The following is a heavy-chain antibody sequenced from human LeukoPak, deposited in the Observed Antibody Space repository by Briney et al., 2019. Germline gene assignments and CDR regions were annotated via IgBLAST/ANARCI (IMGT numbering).Heavy chain of an antibody. V-gene: IGHV3-30-3*01. CDR1: GFTFNNYA. CDR2: ISYDGSNK. CDR3: ARGGSIYYFDY. D-gene: IGHD2-15*01. J-gene: IGHJ4*02. Sequence: GSLRLSCAASGFTFNNYAMSWVRQAPGKGLEWVAVISYDGSNKYYTDSVKGRFTISRDNSKNTLYLQMNSLRAEDTAVYYCARGGSIYYFDYWGQGTLVTVSS.